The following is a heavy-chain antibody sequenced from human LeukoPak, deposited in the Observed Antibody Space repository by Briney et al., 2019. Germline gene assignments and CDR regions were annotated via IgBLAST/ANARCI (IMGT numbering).Heavy chain of an antibody. Sequence: GGSLRLSCAASGFTFSSYWMSWVRQAPGKGLEWVANVKQGGSEKYYVDSVKGRFTISRDNAKNSLYLQMNSLRAEDTAVYYCARATTVTTSPSGYFDYWGQGTLVTVSS. D-gene: IGHD4-17*01. J-gene: IGHJ4*02. CDR3: ARATTVTTSPSGYFDY. V-gene: IGHV3-7*04. CDR2: VKQGGSEK. CDR1: GFTFSSYW.